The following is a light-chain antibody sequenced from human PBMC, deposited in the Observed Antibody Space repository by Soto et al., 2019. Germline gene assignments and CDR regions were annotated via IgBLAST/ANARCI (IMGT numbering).Light chain of an antibody. CDR1: QSSRRF. Sequence: DIPMTQSPSSLPAPGGDRVTITCRASQSSRRFSNLYQQKPGKAPKRLIYAASSLQRGVPSRFSGSGSGTGFTLTITSLQPEDFATYHCQQSYITPVTFGQGTRLEIK. J-gene: IGKJ5*01. CDR2: AAS. CDR3: QQSYITPVT. V-gene: IGKV1-39*01.